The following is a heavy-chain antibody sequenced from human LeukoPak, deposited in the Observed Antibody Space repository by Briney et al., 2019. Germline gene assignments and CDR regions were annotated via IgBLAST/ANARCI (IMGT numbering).Heavy chain of an antibody. V-gene: IGHV1-69*02. CDR1: GGTFSSDS. Sequence: AASVKVSCKASGGTFSSDSSSWVRQAPGQGPEWMGRIIPLLGIENCAQKFQDRLTIMADKSTSTVYMELSSLRSGDTAVYYCARGDGGHDFWSNYPLDSWGQGTLVTVSS. D-gene: IGHD3-3*01. CDR2: IIPLLGIE. J-gene: IGHJ4*02. CDR3: ARGDGGHDFWSNYPLDS.